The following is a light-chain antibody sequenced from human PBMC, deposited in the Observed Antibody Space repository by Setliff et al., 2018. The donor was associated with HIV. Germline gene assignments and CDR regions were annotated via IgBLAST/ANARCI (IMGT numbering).Light chain of an antibody. CDR2: EVS. Sequence: QSALAQPASVSGSPGQSITISCTGTSSDVGGYSYVSWYQQHPGKAPKLMIYEVSNRPSGVSNRFSGSKSGNTASLTISGLQAEDEADYYCTSYTTSTWVFGGGTKVTVL. J-gene: IGLJ3*02. CDR3: TSYTTSTWV. CDR1: SSDVGGYSY. V-gene: IGLV2-14*01.